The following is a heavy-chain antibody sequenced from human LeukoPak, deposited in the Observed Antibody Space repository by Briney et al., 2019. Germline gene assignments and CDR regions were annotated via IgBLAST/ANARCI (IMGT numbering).Heavy chain of an antibody. CDR3: ARDREAPYGLWSRYVGGGNWFDP. CDR2: IYTSGRT. Sequence: PSQTLSLTRTVSGGSISSGSYYWSWIRQPAGKGLEWNRPIYTSGRTNYNPSLKSRVPISVDTSKIQIALKLSSVTAADTAVYYCARDREAPYGLWSRYVGGGNWFDPWGQGTLVTVSS. J-gene: IGHJ5*02. CDR1: GGSISSGSYY. V-gene: IGHV4-61*02. D-gene: IGHD3-3*01.